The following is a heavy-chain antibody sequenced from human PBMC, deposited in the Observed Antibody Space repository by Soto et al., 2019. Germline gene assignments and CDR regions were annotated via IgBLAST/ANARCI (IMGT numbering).Heavy chain of an antibody. D-gene: IGHD4-17*01. Sequence: APMKGSCQVFGYTPTELFLHWGRQASGKRLEWMGGFDPEDGETIYAQKFQGRVTMTEDTSTDTAYMELSSLRSEDTAVYYCTRASTVTGGSSSSLPNDYWGQGTLVTVSS. CDR3: TRASTVTGGSSSSLPNDY. J-gene: IGHJ4*02. V-gene: IGHV1-24*01. CDR2: FDPEDGET. CDR1: GYTPTELF.